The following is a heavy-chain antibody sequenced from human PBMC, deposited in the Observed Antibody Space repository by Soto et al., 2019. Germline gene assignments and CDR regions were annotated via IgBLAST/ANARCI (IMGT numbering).Heavy chain of an antibody. CDR2: IWYDGSNK. D-gene: IGHD2-2*01. J-gene: IGHJ6*02. Sequence: QVQLVESGGGVVQPGRSLRLSCAASGFTFSSYGMHWVRQAPGKGLEWVAVIWYDGSNKYYADSVKGRFTISRDNSKNXLXQQMNSLRAEDTAVYYCARDGCISTSCYAGYYGMDVWGQGTTVTVSS. CDR3: ARDGCISTSCYAGYYGMDV. V-gene: IGHV3-33*01. CDR1: GFTFSSYG.